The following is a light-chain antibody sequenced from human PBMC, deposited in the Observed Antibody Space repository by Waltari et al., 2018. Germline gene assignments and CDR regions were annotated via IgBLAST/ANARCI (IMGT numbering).Light chain of an antibody. J-gene: IGLJ2*01. CDR1: SSDVGGYNY. V-gene: IGLV2-11*01. CDR3: CSYAGP. Sequence: QSALTQPRSVSGSPGQSVAISCTGTSSDVGGYNYVSWYQQHPGNAPNLMSYDVTKRPSGVPGRFSGAKSGNTASLTISGLQADDEADYYCCSYAGPFGGGTKLTVL. CDR2: DVT.